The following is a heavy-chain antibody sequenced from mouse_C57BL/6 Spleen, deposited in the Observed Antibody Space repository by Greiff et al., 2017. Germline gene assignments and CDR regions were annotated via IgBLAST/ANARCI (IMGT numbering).Heavy chain of an antibody. Sequence: EVKLVESGGGLVKPGGSLKLSCAASGFTFSDYGMHWVRQAPEKGLEWVAYISSGSSTIYYADTVKGRFTISRDNAKNTLFLQMTSLRSEDTAMYYCAGNQYYYAMDYWGQGTSVTVSS. D-gene: IGHD2-1*01. CDR1: GFTFSDYG. CDR2: ISSGSSTI. V-gene: IGHV5-17*01. J-gene: IGHJ4*01. CDR3: AGNQYYYAMDY.